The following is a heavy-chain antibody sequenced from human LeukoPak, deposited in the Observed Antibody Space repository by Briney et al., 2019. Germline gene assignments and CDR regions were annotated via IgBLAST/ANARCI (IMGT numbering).Heavy chain of an antibody. V-gene: IGHV4-38-2*02. D-gene: IGHD4-11*01. CDR3: ARVAVTTDFDY. J-gene: IGHJ4*02. CDR2: IYHSGST. CDR1: GYSISSGYY. Sequence: NPSETLSLTCTVSGYSISSGYYWGWIRPPPGKGLEWIGSIYHSGSTYYNPSLKSRVTISVDTSKNQFSLKLSSVTAADTAVYYCARVAVTTDFDYWGQGTRVTVSS.